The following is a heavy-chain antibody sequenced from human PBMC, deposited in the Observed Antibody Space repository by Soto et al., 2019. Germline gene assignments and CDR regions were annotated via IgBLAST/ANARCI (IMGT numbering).Heavy chain of an antibody. CDR3: ARDQLLCAFDI. CDR2: VSGDGSST. Sequence: GGSLRLSCAASGFTFSSSWMHWVRQAPGKGLEWVSRVSGDGSSTNYADSVKGRFTISRDNAKNTLYLQMNSLRAEDTAVYYCARDQLLCAFDIWGQGTMVTVS. V-gene: IGHV3-74*01. J-gene: IGHJ3*02. CDR1: GFTFSSSW. D-gene: IGHD2-2*01.